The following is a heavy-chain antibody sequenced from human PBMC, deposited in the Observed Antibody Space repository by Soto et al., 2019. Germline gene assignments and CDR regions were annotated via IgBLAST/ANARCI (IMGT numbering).Heavy chain of an antibody. CDR3: AREFSSGWYGLDY. CDR2: IFYRGST. D-gene: IGHD6-19*01. CDR1: GGSISSSTYY. V-gene: IGHV4-39*01. Sequence: KPSETLSLTXTVSGGSISSSTYYWGWVRQPPGKGLEWIGIIFYRGSTYYNPSLKSRVTISVDTSNNQFSLKLSSVTAADTAVYYCAREFSSGWYGLDYWGQGTLVTVSS. J-gene: IGHJ4*02.